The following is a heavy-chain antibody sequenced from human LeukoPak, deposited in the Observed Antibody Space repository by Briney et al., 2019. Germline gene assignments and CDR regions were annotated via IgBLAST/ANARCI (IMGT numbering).Heavy chain of an antibody. CDR2: ISSDGSYT. CDR3: VRDGERSFDI. J-gene: IGHJ3*02. CDR1: GFTLSTYW. V-gene: IGHV3-74*01. D-gene: IGHD2-21*01. Sequence: PGGSLRLSCAASGFTLSTYWMHWVRQAPGKGLVWVSYISSDGSYTSYADSVKGRITISGDSAKNTLYLQMNSLRAEDTAVYYCVRDGERSFDIWGQGTMVTVSS.